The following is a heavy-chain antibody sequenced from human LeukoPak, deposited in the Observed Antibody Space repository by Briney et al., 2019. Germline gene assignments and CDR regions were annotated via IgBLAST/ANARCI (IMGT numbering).Heavy chain of an antibody. J-gene: IGHJ4*02. CDR3: ARDRLDYYGSSGYSYYFDY. CDR1: GFTFSSYA. V-gene: IGHV3-30-3*01. D-gene: IGHD3-22*01. CDR2: ISYDGSNK. Sequence: GGSLRLSCAASGFTFSSYAMHWVRQAPGKGLEWVAVISYDGSNKYYADSVKGRFTISRDNSKNTLYLQMNSLRAEDTAVYYCARDRLDYYGSSGYSYYFDYWGQGTLVTVSS.